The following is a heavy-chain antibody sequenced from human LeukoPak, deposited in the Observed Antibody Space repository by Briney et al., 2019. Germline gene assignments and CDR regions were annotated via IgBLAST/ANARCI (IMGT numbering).Heavy chain of an antibody. D-gene: IGHD3-9*01. Sequence: GGSLRLSCAASGFTFSSYPMHWVRQAPGRGLEWVALISYVGSNKYYADSVKGRFTISRDTSKDTLYLQVNSLRAEDTAVYYCARESLTRPPGCFDYWGQGTLVAVSS. CDR1: GFTFSSYP. CDR3: ARESLTRPPGCFDY. V-gene: IGHV3-30-3*01. CDR2: ISYVGSNK. J-gene: IGHJ4*02.